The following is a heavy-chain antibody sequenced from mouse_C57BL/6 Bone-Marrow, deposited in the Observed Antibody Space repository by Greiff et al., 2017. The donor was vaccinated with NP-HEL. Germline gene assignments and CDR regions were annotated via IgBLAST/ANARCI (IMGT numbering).Heavy chain of an antibody. Sequence: EVQLQQSGPELVKPGASVKISCKASGYTFTDYYMNWVKQSHGKSLEWIGDINPNNGGTSYNQKFKGKATLTVDKSSSTAYMELRSLTSEDSAVYYCALEAMDYWGQGTSVTVSS. CDR3: ALEAMDY. V-gene: IGHV1-26*01. CDR1: GYTFTDYY. J-gene: IGHJ4*01. CDR2: INPNNGGT.